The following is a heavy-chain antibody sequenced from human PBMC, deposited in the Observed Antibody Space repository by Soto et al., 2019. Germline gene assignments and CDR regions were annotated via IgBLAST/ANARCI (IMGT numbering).Heavy chain of an antibody. D-gene: IGHD3-10*01. CDR2: IKQDGSEK. CDR3: ASGLWTFQH. CDR1: GFTFSNYW. J-gene: IGHJ1*01. V-gene: IGHV3-7*01. Sequence: GGSLRLSCAVSGFTFSNYWMSWVRQAPGKGLEWVANIKQDGSEKYYVDSVKGRFTISRDNAKNSLYLQMNSLGAEDTAVYFCASGLWTFQHWGQGTLVTVSS.